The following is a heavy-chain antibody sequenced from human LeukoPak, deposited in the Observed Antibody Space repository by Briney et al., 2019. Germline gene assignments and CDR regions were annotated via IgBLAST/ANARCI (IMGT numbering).Heavy chain of an antibody. Sequence: GGSLRLSCAASGFTFDDYAMHWVRQAPGKGLEWVSGISWNSGSIGYADSVKGRFTISRDNAKNSLYLQMNSLRAEDTALYYCAKGYYYDSSGYINDAFDIWGQGTMVTVSS. CDR1: GFTFDDYA. V-gene: IGHV3-9*01. CDR3: AKGYYYDSSGYINDAFDI. CDR2: ISWNSGSI. J-gene: IGHJ3*02. D-gene: IGHD3-22*01.